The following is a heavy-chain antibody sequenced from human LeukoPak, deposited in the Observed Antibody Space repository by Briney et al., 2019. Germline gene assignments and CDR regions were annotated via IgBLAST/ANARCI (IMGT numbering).Heavy chain of an antibody. D-gene: IGHD3-22*01. CDR2: IYYSGST. V-gene: IGHV4-31*03. CDR1: GGSISSGGYC. Sequence: PSETLSLTCTVSGGSISSGGYCWSWIRQHPGKGLEWIGYIYYSGSTYYNPSLKSRVTISVDTSKNQFSLKLSSVTAADTAVYYCARARTYYYDSSGYTDAFDIWSQGTMVTVSS. CDR3: ARARTYYYDSSGYTDAFDI. J-gene: IGHJ3*02.